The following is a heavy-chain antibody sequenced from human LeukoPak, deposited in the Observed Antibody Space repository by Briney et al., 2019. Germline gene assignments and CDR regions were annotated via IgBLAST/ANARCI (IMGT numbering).Heavy chain of an antibody. Sequence: ASVTVSFMASGYTFIIYYMHWVRQAPAQGLEWMGVINPSGGSTSYAQRFQGRVTMTRDTSTSTFYMELSSLRSEDTAVYYCARHSLPGTTPFDYWGQGTLVTVSS. CDR1: GYTFIIYY. V-gene: IGHV1-46*01. CDR3: ARHSLPGTTPFDY. J-gene: IGHJ4*02. D-gene: IGHD1-1*01. CDR2: INPSGGST.